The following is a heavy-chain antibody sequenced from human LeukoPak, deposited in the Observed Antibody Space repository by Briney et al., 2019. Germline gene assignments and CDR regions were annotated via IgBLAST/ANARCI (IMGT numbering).Heavy chain of an antibody. D-gene: IGHD3-16*01. Sequence: ASETLSLTCTVSGVSITTHYWSWIRQPAGKGLEWIGRIYTSGSTNYNPSLKSRVTISVDTSKNQFSLKLSSVTAADTAVYYCARGRLGAASFDYWGQGTLVTVSS. CDR2: IYTSGST. CDR1: GVSITTHY. J-gene: IGHJ4*02. CDR3: ARGRLGAASFDY. V-gene: IGHV4-4*07.